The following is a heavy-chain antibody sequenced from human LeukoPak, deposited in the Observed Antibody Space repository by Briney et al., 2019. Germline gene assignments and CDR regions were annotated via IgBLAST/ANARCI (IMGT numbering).Heavy chain of an antibody. J-gene: IGHJ4*02. CDR3: ARGVGYYDSSGYYYGWYFDY. Sequence: ASVKVSCKASGGTFNSYAISWVRQAPGQGLEWMGRIIPIFGTANYAQKFQGRVTITTDESTSTAYMELSSLRSKDTAVYYCARGVGYYDSSGYYYGWYFDYWGQGTLVTVSS. CDR1: GGTFNSYA. D-gene: IGHD3-22*01. V-gene: IGHV1-69*05. CDR2: IIPIFGTA.